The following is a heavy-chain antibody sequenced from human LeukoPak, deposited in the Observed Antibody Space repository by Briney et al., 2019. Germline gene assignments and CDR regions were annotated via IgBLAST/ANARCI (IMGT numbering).Heavy chain of an antibody. V-gene: IGHV4-59*12. CDR3: AREPGFDSSGYLNWFDP. CDR1: GGSISSYY. D-gene: IGHD3-22*01. J-gene: IGHJ5*02. CDR2: IYYSGST. Sequence: PSETLSLTCTVSGGSISSYYWSWIRQPPGKGLEWFGYIYYSGSTNYNPSLKSRVTISVDTSKNQFSLKLRSLTAADTAVYYCAREPGFDSSGYLNWFDPWGQGTLVTVSS.